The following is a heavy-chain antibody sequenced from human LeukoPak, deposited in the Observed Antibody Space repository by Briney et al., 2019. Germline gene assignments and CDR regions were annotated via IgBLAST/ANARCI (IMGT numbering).Heavy chain of an antibody. D-gene: IGHD5-18*01. CDR3: AKDRYSYAFEYSDS. V-gene: IGHV3-74*01. CDR1: GLTFSSHW. CDR2: ITNDGSST. J-gene: IGHJ4*02. Sequence: GGSLRLPCAASGLTFSSHWMHWVRQAPGKGLVWVSRITNDGSSTTYADSVKGRFTISRDNAKNTLSLQVSSLRTEDTAVYYCAKDRYSYAFEYSDSWGQGTLVTVSS.